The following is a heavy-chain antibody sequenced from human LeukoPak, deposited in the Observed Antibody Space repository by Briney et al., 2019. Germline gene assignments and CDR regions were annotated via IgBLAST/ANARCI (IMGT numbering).Heavy chain of an antibody. J-gene: IGHJ4*02. CDR2: LYSDGST. V-gene: IGHV3-66*01. D-gene: IGHD3-10*01. CDR1: GFTVSSNY. Sequence: GGSLRLSCAASGFTVSSNYMSWVRQTPGKGLEWVSVLYSDGSTNYADSVKGRFIISIDNSKNTLYLQMNSLRVEDTAVYYCAREIGRGRISPYFDYWGQGTLVTVSS. CDR3: AREIGRGRISPYFDY.